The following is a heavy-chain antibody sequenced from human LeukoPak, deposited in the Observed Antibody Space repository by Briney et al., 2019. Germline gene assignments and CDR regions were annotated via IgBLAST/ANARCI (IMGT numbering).Heavy chain of an antibody. CDR3: AKDGQTGQWELQH. J-gene: IGHJ1*01. Sequence: GGSLRLSCAASGFTFTRHAMTWVRQAPGKGLDYVSTITGSGSSTYYANSVKGRFTVSRDNSKNTVYLQMNSLRVDDTAIYYCAKDGQTGQWELQHWGQGTLVTVSS. CDR1: GFTFTRHA. V-gene: IGHV3-23*01. CDR2: ITGSGSST. D-gene: IGHD1-26*01.